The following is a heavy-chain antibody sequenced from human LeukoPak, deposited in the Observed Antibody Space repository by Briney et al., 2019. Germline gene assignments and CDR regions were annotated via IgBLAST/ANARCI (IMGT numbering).Heavy chain of an antibody. CDR2: IYYSGST. D-gene: IGHD3-16*02. Sequence: PSQTLSLTCTVSGGSISSGAYYWTWIRQRPGKGLEWIGYIYYSGSTYYSASLKSRVTISVDTSKNQFSLKLNSVTAADTAVYYCARGGVEDYVWGSYRYYFDYWGQGTLVTVSS. J-gene: IGHJ4*02. CDR3: ARGGVEDYVWGSYRYYFDY. V-gene: IGHV4-31*03. CDR1: GGSISSGAYY.